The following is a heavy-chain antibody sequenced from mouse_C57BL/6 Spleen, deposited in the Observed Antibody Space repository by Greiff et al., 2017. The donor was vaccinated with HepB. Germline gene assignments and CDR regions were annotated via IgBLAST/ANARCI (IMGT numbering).Heavy chain of an antibody. V-gene: IGHV3-6*01. D-gene: IGHD2-14*01. J-gene: IGHJ4*01. CDR3: ARGGEYDEDAMDY. CDR1: GYSITSGYY. CDR2: ISYDGSN. Sequence: DVQLQESGPGLVKPSQSLSLTCSVTGYSITSGYYWNWIRQFPGNKLEWMGYISYDGSNNYNPSLKNRISITRDTSKNQFFLKLNSVTTEDTATYYCARGGEYDEDAMDYWGQGTSVTVSS.